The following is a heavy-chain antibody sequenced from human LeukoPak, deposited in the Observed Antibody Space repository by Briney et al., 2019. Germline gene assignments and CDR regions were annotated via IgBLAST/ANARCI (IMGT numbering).Heavy chain of an antibody. CDR2: ISGSGGST. Sequence: GGSLRLSCAASGFTFSSYAMHWVRQAPGKGLEYVSAISGSGGSTYYADSVKGRFTISRDNSKNTLYLQMNSLRAEDTAVYYCARDGIMIATLDAFDIWGQGTMVTVSS. J-gene: IGHJ3*02. CDR1: GFTFSSYA. CDR3: ARDGIMIATLDAFDI. D-gene: IGHD3-16*01. V-gene: IGHV3-64*04.